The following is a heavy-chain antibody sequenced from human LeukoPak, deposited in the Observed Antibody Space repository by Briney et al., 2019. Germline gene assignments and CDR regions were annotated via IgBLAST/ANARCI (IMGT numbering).Heavy chain of an antibody. D-gene: IGHD6-13*01. CDR2: INPNSGGT. CDR1: GYTFTGYY. CDR3: AKAAAGSQHSYYYYYYLDV. Sequence: ASVKVSCKASGYTFTGYYMHWVRQAPGQGLEWMGWINPNSGGTNYAQKFQGRVTMTRDTSISTAYMELSRLRSDDTAVYYCAKAAAGSQHSYYYYYYLDVWGTGTTVTISS. V-gene: IGHV1-2*02. J-gene: IGHJ6*03.